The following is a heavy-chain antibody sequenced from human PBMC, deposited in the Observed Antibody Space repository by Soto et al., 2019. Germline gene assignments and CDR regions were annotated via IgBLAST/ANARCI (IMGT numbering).Heavy chain of an antibody. V-gene: IGHV3-53*04. CDR2: IYSGGST. Sequence: EVQLVESGGGLVQPGGSLRLSCAASGFTVSSNYMSWVRQAPGKGLEWVSVIYSGGSTYYADYVKGRFTISRHNSKNTLYLQMNSLRAEGTAVYYCARGPKYYDILTGDYYYGMDVWGQWTTVTVSS. J-gene: IGHJ6*02. D-gene: IGHD3-9*01. CDR3: ARGPKYYDILTGDYYYGMDV. CDR1: GFTVSSNY.